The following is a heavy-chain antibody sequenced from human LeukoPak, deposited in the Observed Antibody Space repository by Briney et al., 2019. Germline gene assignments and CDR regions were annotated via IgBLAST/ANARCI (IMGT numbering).Heavy chain of an antibody. CDR3: ARDRTAHYYASFDI. D-gene: IGHD3-10*01. V-gene: IGHV1-18*01. Sequence: ASVKVSCKASGYTFTSYGISWVRQAPGQGLEWMGWISAYNGNTNYAQKLQGRVTMTTDTSTSTAYMELRSLRSDDTAVYYCARDRTAHYYASFDIWGQGTMVTVSS. CDR1: GYTFTSYG. J-gene: IGHJ3*02. CDR2: ISAYNGNT.